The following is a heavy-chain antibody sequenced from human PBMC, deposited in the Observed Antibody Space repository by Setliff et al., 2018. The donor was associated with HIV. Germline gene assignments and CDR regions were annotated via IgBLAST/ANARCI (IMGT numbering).Heavy chain of an antibody. CDR1: GFTLRSYW. J-gene: IGHJ2*01. V-gene: IGHV3-7*01. CDR3: ARDRDRQFNWYLDL. Sequence: GGSLRLSCAASGFTLRSYWMGWVRQAPGKGLQWVANINEDGADIRYADSVKGRFTISRDNAENSVHLQMNSLRAEDTAVYYCARDRDRQFNWYLDLWGRGTLVTVSS. CDR2: INEDGADI.